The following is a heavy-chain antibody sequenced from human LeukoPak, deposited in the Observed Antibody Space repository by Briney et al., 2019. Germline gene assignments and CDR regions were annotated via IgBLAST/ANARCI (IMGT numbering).Heavy chain of an antibody. D-gene: IGHD2-2*01. CDR2: IYYSGST. Sequence: PSETLSLTCTVSGGSISSSSYYWGWIRQPPGKGLEWIGSIYYSGSTYYNPSLKSRVTISVDTSKNQFSLKLSSVTAADTAVYYCARQDIVVVPAAGGVGYWGQGTLVTVSS. CDR1: GGSISSSSYY. V-gene: IGHV4-39*01. J-gene: IGHJ4*02. CDR3: ARQDIVVVPAAGGVGY.